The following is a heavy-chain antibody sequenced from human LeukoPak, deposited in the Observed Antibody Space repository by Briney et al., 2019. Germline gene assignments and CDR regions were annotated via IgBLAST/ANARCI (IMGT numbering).Heavy chain of an antibody. CDR1: GFTFSKAW. V-gene: IGHV3-15*01. Sequence: GGSLRLSCAASGFTFSKAWMSWVRQAPGKGLEWVGQIKSKTDGGTTDFAAPVKGRFTISRDDSKNSLYLLMNSLKTEDTAVYYCTTEDYGDYVPDYWGQGTLVTVSS. CDR2: IKSKTDGGTT. D-gene: IGHD4-17*01. CDR3: TTEDYGDYVPDY. J-gene: IGHJ4*02.